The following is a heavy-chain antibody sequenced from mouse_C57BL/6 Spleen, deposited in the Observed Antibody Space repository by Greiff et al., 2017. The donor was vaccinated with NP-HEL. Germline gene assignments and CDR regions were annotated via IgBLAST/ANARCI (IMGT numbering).Heavy chain of an antibody. V-gene: IGHV1-59*01. CDR3: AKGLGLRFDD. CDR1: GYTFTSYW. D-gene: IGHD2-4*01. J-gene: IGHJ2*01. CDR2: IDPSDSYT. Sequence: QVQLQQPGAELVRPGTSVKLSCKASGYTFTSYWMHWVKQRPGQGLEWIGVIDPSDSYTNYNQKFKGKATLTVDTSSSTAYMQLSSLTSEDSAVYYGAKGLGLRFDDWGQGTTLTVSS.